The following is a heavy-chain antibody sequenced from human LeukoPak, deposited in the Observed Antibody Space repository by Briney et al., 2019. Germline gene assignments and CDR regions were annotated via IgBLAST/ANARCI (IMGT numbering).Heavy chain of an antibody. J-gene: IGHJ4*02. Sequence: SQTLSLTCAISGDSVSSNSAAWHWIRQSPSRGLEWLGRTYYRSKWYNDYAVSVKSRITINPDTSKNQFSLQLNSVTPEDTAVYYCARDSPLSKDIVVVPAATRIDYWGQGTLVTVSS. CDR2: TYYRSKWYN. CDR3: ARDSPLSKDIVVVPAATRIDY. CDR1: GDSVSSNSAA. V-gene: IGHV6-1*01. D-gene: IGHD2-2*01.